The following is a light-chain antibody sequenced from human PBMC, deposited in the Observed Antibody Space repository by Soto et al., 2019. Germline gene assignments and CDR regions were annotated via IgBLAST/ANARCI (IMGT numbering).Light chain of an antibody. V-gene: IGKV3-15*01. CDR2: RAS. J-gene: IGKJ1*01. Sequence: EIVLTQSPATLSLSPGERATLSCRASQSVSSNLAWYQQKPGQAPRLLIQRASTRATGIPARFSGSGSGTEFTLTISSLQSEDFAVYFCQQYNNWPGTFGQGTKVDI. CDR3: QQYNNWPGT. CDR1: QSVSSN.